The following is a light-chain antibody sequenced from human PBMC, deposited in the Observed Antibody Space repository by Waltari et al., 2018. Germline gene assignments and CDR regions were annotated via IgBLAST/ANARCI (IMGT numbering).Light chain of an antibody. CDR2: WAS. J-gene: IGKJ1*01. V-gene: IGKV4-1*01. CDR1: QSLLYSSNNKNY. Sequence: DIVMTQSPDSLAVSVGERATINCKSSQSLLYSSNNKNYLVWYQQKPGQPPKLLSSWASTRESGVPDRFSGSGSGTDFTLTISSLQAEDVAVYYCQQYYSTPQTFGQGTKVEIK. CDR3: QQYYSTPQT.